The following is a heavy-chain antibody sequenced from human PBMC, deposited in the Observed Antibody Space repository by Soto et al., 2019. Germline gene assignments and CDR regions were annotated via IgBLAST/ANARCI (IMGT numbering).Heavy chain of an antibody. CDR3: AKDHWGSY. CDR2: ISSSGGST. V-gene: IGHV3-23*01. J-gene: IGHJ4*02. CDR1: GFTFSTYA. D-gene: IGHD3-16*01. Sequence: GGSLRLSCVASGFTFSTYAMSWVRQAPGKGLEWVSAISSSGGSTYYADSVKGRFAISRDNSKNTLFLQMNSLRAEDTALYYCAKDHWGSYSGQGTLVTVSS.